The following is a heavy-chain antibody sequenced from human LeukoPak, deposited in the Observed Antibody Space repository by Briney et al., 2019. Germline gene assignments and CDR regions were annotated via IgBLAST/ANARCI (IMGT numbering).Heavy chain of an antibody. CDR2: ISDSGGRT. D-gene: IGHD3-22*01. CDR1: GITLSNYG. J-gene: IGHJ4*02. CDR3: ATRGVVIRVILVGFHKEAYYFDS. V-gene: IGHV3-23*01. Sequence: GGSLRLSCAVSGITLSNYGMTWVRQAPGKGLEWVAGISDSGGRTNYADSVQGRFTISRDNPKNTLYLQMNSLRAEDTAVYFCATRGVVIRVILVGFHKEAYYFDSWGQGALVTVSS.